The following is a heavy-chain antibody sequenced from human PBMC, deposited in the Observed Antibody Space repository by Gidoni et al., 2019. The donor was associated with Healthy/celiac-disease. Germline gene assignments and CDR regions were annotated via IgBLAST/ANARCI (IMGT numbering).Heavy chain of an antibody. V-gene: IGHV1-69*01. J-gene: IGHJ6*02. Sequence: ISYAISWVRQAPGQGLEWMGGIIPIFGTANYAQKFQGRVTITADESTSTAYMELSSLRSEDTAVYYCARDLPNYDSSGYGMDVWGQGTTVTVSS. D-gene: IGHD3-22*01. CDR1: ISYA. CDR3: ARDLPNYDSSGYGMDV. CDR2: IIPIFGTA.